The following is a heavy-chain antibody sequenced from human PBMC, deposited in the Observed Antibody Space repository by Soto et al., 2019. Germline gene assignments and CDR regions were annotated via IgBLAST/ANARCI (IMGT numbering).Heavy chain of an antibody. CDR2: INPSGGST. CDR3: ARSRDGYNFDY. V-gene: IGHV1-46*01. CDR1: GYTFTGYY. D-gene: IGHD5-12*01. Sequence: ASVKVSCKASGYTFTGYYMHWVRQAPGQVLEWMGLINPSGGSTSYEQKFQGRVTMTRDTSTSTVYMELSSLRSEDTAVYYCARSRDGYNFDYGGQGTLVTVSS. J-gene: IGHJ4*02.